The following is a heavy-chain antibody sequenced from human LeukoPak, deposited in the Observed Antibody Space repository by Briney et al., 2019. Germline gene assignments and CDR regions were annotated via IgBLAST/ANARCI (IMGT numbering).Heavy chain of an antibody. V-gene: IGHV3-30*04. D-gene: IGHD3-22*01. CDR1: GFTFSSYA. CDR3: ARDRTYYYDSRAFDI. Sequence: GGSLRLSCAASGFTFSSYAMHWVRQAPGKGLEWVAVISYDGSNKYFADSVKRRFTISRDNSKNTLYLQMNSLRAEDTAVYYCARDRTYYYDSRAFDIWGQGTMVTVSS. J-gene: IGHJ3*02. CDR2: ISYDGSNK.